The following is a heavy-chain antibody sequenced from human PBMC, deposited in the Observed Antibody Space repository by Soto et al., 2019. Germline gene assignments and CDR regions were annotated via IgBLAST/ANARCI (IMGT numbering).Heavy chain of an antibody. V-gene: IGHV1-69*13. D-gene: IGHD5-12*01. CDR1: GVTFSSYA. Sequence: ASVKVSCKASGVTFSSYAISWVRQAPGQGLEWTGGIIPIFGTANYAQKFQGRVTITADESTSTAYMELSSLRSEDTAVYYCARTNYGYNILDYWGQGTLVTVSS. CDR2: IIPIFGTA. J-gene: IGHJ4*02. CDR3: ARTNYGYNILDY.